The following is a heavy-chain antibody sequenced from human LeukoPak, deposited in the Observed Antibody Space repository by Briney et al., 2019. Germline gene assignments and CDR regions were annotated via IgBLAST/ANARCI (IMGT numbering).Heavy chain of an antibody. CDR3: ARERTDTSMDY. Sequence: SQTLSLTCTVSGGSISSGSYYWTWIRQPAGKGLEWIGRICTSGSTNHNPSLKSRVTISLDTSKNQFSLKLISVTAADTAVYFCARERTDTSMDYWGQGTPVTVSS. CDR1: GGSISSGSYY. CDR2: ICTSGST. J-gene: IGHJ4*02. V-gene: IGHV4-61*02. D-gene: IGHD5-18*01.